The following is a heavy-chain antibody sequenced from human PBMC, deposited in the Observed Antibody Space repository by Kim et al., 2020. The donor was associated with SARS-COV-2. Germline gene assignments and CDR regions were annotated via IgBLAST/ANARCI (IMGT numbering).Heavy chain of an antibody. J-gene: IGHJ4*02. Sequence: GGSLRLSCAASGFTFSSYEMNWVRQAPGKGLEWVSYISSSGSTIYYADSVKGRFTISRDNAKNSLYLQMNSLRAEDTAVYYCARNLVGYGTLEWGQGTLVTVSS. D-gene: IGHD5-18*01. CDR1: GFTFSSYE. CDR2: ISSSGSTI. CDR3: ARNLVGYGTLE. V-gene: IGHV3-48*03.